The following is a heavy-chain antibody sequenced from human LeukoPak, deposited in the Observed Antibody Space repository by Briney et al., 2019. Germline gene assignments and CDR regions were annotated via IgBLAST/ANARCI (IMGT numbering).Heavy chain of an antibody. CDR2: ISSIGST. CDR3: ARDPTTVTKGLDI. D-gene: IGHD4-17*01. J-gene: IGHJ3*02. Sequence: SSDTLSLTCTVSGGSISSHYWRWIRHPPGKGLEWIGYISSIGSTNYNPSLKSRVTISVDTSKNQFSLKLTSVTAADTAVYFCARDPTTVTKGLDIWGQGTMVTVSS. CDR1: GGSISSHY. V-gene: IGHV4-59*11.